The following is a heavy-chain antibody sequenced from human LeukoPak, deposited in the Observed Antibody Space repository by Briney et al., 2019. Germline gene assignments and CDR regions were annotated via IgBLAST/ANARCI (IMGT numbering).Heavy chain of an antibody. D-gene: IGHD2-15*01. Sequence: SSISSISSYIYYADSVKGRFTISRDNAKNSLYLQMNSLRAEDTAVYYCAKDCSGGSCYSSWGQGTLVTVSS. CDR2: ISSISSYI. CDR3: AKDCSGGSCYSS. V-gene: IGHV3-21*01. J-gene: IGHJ4*02.